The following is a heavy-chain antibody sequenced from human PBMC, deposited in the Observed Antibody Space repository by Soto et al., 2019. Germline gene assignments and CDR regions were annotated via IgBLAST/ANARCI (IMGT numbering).Heavy chain of an antibody. CDR2: INSGGGTK. D-gene: IGHD2-21*01. J-gene: IGHJ4*02. CDR3: ARDPEGINDFDY. CDR1: GFTFSHYG. V-gene: IGHV3-48*03. Sequence: EVQLVESGGGLVQPGGSLRLSCAASGFTFSHYGMNWARQAPGRGLEWVTHINSGGGTKSYSDSVKGRFTISRDDAKNTLYLQMNSLRADGTAIYYCARDPEGINDFDYWGQGTLVTVSS.